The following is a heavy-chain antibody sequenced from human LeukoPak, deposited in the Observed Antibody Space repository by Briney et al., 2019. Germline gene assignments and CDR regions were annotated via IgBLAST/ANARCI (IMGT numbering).Heavy chain of an antibody. D-gene: IGHD1-14*01. J-gene: IGHJ4*02. CDR1: SASISTYY. CDR2: IYYSGST. Sequence: SETLSLTCTVSSASISTYYWSWIRQPPGKGLEWIGSIYYSGSTYYNPSLKSRVTISVDTSKNQFSLKLSSVTAADTAVYYCHRALHYWGQGTLVTVSS. CDR3: HRALHY. V-gene: IGHV4-39*07.